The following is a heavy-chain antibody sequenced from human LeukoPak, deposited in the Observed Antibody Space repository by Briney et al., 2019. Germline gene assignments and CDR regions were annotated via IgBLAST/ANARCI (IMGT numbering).Heavy chain of an antibody. V-gene: IGHV1-3*01. CDR3: ARDLRDDSSGYNNWFDP. Sequence: GASVKVSCKASGYTFTSYAMHWVRQAPGQRLEWMGWINAGNGNTKYSQKFQGRVTITSDTSASTAYMELSSLRSEDTAVYYCARDLRDDSSGYNNWFDPWGQGTLVTVSS. CDR2: INAGNGNT. J-gene: IGHJ5*02. CDR1: GYTFTSYA. D-gene: IGHD3-22*01.